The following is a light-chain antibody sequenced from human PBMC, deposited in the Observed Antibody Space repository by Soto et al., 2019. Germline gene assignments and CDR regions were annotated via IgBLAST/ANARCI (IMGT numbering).Light chain of an antibody. CDR1: QGISSY. CDR2: AAS. V-gene: IGKV1-8*01. CDR3: QQYYSYPT. Sequence: ASRMTQSPSSFSASTGDRVTITCRASQGISSYLAWYQQKPGKAPKLLIYAASTLQSGVPSRFSSRGDGADSTLTLCCMQSEDFSTYYCQQYYSYPTFGGGTKVEIK. J-gene: IGKJ4*02.